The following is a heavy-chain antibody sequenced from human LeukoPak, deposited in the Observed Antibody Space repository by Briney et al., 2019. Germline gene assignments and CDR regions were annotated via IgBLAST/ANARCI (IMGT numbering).Heavy chain of an antibody. Sequence: GRSLRLSCTASGFIFSRYGMHWVRQAPGRGLEWVALIRFDGSNRYYADSVTGRFSISRDNGKNTLYLQMHSLRAEDTSVYYCARDLGSHFDFWGQGTLVTVSS. J-gene: IGHJ4*02. CDR2: IRFDGSNR. D-gene: IGHD2-15*01. CDR3: ARDLGSHFDF. V-gene: IGHV3-33*01. CDR1: GFIFSRYG.